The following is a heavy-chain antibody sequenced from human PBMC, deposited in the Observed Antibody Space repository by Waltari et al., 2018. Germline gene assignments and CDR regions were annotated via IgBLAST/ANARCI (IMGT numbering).Heavy chain of an antibody. CDR3: ARGRGSGSRGPHFDY. D-gene: IGHD1-26*01. J-gene: IGHJ4*02. CDR1: GYTFTSYA. Sequence: QVQLVQSGAEVKKPGASVQVSCKASGYTFTSYACHWGRQAPGQRLEWMGWINAGNVNTKDSQTFQGRVTITRDTSASTAYMELSSLRSEDTAVYYCARGRGSGSRGPHFDYWGQGTLVTVSS. V-gene: IGHV1-3*01. CDR2: INAGNVNT.